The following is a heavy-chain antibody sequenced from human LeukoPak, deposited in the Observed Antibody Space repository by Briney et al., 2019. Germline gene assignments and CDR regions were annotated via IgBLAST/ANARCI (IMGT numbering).Heavy chain of an antibody. Sequence: GGSLILSCAASGFTFSSYAIHWVRQAPGKGLEWVAVIAYDGGNKYYADSVKGRFTISRDNSKNTLFLQMNSLRAEDTAVYYCARDSSPWYYYDRSGSNGFDPWGQGTLVTVSS. V-gene: IGHV3-30-3*01. CDR1: GFTFSSYA. CDR2: IAYDGGNK. D-gene: IGHD3-22*01. CDR3: ARDSSPWYYYDRSGSNGFDP. J-gene: IGHJ5*02.